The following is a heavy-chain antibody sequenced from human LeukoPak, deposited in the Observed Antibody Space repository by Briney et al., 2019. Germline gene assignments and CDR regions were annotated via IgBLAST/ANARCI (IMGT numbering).Heavy chain of an antibody. CDR3: ARYDSSGYRFDY. V-gene: IGHV4-59*08. Sequence: SETLPFTCTVSGGSISSYYWSWIRQPPGKGLEWIGYIYYSGSTNYNPSLKSRVTISVDTSQNQFSLKLSSVTAADTAVYYCARYDSSGYRFDYWGQGTLVTVSS. CDR2: IYYSGST. J-gene: IGHJ4*02. CDR1: GGSISSYY. D-gene: IGHD3-22*01.